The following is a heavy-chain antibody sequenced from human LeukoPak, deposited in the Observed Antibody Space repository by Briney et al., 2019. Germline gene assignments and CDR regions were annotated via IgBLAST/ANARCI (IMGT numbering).Heavy chain of an antibody. Sequence: KPSATLSLTCPVSGGSISSYYWSWIRQPPGKGLEWIGYIYDSGSTDYHASLKSRVTISVDTSKNQFSLKLSSVTAADTAVYYCARGFAVDYWGQGTLVTVSS. J-gene: IGHJ4*02. D-gene: IGHD3-3*01. CDR1: GGSISSYY. CDR3: ARGFAVDY. CDR2: IYDSGST. V-gene: IGHV4-59*01.